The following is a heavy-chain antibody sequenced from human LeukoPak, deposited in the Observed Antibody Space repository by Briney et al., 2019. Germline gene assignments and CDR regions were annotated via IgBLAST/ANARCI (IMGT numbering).Heavy chain of an antibody. V-gene: IGHV4-34*01. D-gene: IGHD3-22*01. CDR2: INHSGST. CDR3: ARDSVVVITNDAFDI. Sequence: SETLSLTCAVYGGSFSGYYWSWIRQPPGKGLEWIGEINHSGSTNYNPSLKSRVTISVDTSKSQFSLKLSSVTAADTAVYYCARDSVVVITNDAFDIWGQGTMVTVSS. J-gene: IGHJ3*02. CDR1: GGSFSGYY.